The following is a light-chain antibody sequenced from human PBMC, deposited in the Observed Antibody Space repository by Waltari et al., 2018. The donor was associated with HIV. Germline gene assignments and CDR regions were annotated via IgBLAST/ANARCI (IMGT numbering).Light chain of an antibody. Sequence: QSVLTQPPSASATPGQKVTISCSGSSSNIGSNYVSWYQQLPGTAPKLLIYSNNERPSGIPDRFAGSKSGTSASLGISGLRTGDEADYYCATWDDGLSGGVFGGGTKLTVL. V-gene: IGLV1-47*01. J-gene: IGLJ3*02. CDR2: SNN. CDR1: SSNIGSNY. CDR3: ATWDDGLSGGV.